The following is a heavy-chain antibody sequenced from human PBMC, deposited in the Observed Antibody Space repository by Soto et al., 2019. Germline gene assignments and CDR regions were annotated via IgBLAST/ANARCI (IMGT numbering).Heavy chain of an antibody. V-gene: IGHV1-3*01. CDR3: ARGYGGPIGWFDP. J-gene: IGHJ5*02. CDR2: INAGNGNT. Sequence: QVQLVQSGAEVKKPGASVKVSCKASGYTFTSYAMHWLRQAPGQRLEWMGWINAGNGNTKYSQKFQGRVTITRDTSASTAYMELSSLRSEDTAVYYCARGYGGPIGWFDPWGQGTLVTVSS. CDR1: GYTFTSYA. D-gene: IGHD3-16*01.